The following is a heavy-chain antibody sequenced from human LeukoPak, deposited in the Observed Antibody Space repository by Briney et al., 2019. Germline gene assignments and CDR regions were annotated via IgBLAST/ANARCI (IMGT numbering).Heavy chain of an antibody. V-gene: IGHV4-30-2*01. J-gene: IGHJ4*02. CDR2: IYHSGST. D-gene: IGHD6-6*01. CDR3: ASRGKSIAARPGVY. Sequence: SQTLSLTCAVSGGSISSGGYSWSWIRQPPGKGLEWIGYIYHSGSTYYNPSLKSRVTISVDTSKNQFSLKLSSVTAADTAVYYCASRGKSIAARPGVYWGQGTLVTVSS. CDR1: GGSISSGGYS.